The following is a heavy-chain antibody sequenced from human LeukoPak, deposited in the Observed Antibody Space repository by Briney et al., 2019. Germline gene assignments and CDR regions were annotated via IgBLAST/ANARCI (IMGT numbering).Heavy chain of an antibody. J-gene: IGHJ5*02. D-gene: IGHD3-10*01. V-gene: IGHV1-18*01. CDR2: ISGYNGKT. CDR3: ARDHEARLLWFGDLQP. Sequence: ASVKVSCKASGYTFSNYGISWVRQAPGQGLERMGWISGYNGKTNYAQKLQGRVTMTTDTSTSTAYMELRSLRSGDTAVYYCARDHEARLLWFGDLQPWGQGTLVTVSS. CDR1: GYTFSNYG.